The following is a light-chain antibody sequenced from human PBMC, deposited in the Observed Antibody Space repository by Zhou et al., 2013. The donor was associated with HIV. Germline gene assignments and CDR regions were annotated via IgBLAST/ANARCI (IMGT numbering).Light chain of an antibody. CDR1: QGISNW. V-gene: IGKV1-27*01. Sequence: DIQMTQSPSSVSASVGDRVTITCRASQGISNWLAWYQQKPGKAPKLLIYAASTLQLGVPSRFSGSGSGTEFTLTISSLHPEDVASYYCQKYDSAPPTFGQGTKVEIK. CDR3: QKYDSAPPT. J-gene: IGKJ1*01. CDR2: AAS.